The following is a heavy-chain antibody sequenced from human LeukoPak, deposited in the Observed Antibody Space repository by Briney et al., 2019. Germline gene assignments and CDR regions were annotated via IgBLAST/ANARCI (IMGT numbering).Heavy chain of an antibody. Sequence: SETLSLTCTVSGDSINSYYWSWIRQPPGKGLEWIGYIYYSGSTKYNPSIKSRVTISVDMSKNQFSLKLSSVTAADTAVYYCARSLRGYRFATDYWGQGTLVTVSS. CDR3: ARSLRGYRFATDY. J-gene: IGHJ4*02. V-gene: IGHV4-59*08. D-gene: IGHD5-18*01. CDR2: IYYSGST. CDR1: GDSINSYY.